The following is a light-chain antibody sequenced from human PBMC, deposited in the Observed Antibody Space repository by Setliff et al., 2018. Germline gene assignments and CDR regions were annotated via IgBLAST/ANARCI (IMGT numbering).Light chain of an antibody. CDR2: EVN. J-gene: IGLJ1*01. CDR3: HSHTSTTTRV. Sequence: QSVLTQPASVSGSPGQSIAISCTGTSNDVGAYNHVSWYQHHPGKAPKLIIYEVNNRPSGVSDRFSGSKSGNTASLTISGLQAEDEADYYCHSHTSTTTRVFGSGTKVTVL. V-gene: IGLV2-14*01. CDR1: SNDVGAYNH.